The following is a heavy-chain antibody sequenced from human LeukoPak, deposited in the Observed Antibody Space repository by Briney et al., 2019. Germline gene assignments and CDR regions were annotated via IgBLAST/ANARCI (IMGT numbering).Heavy chain of an antibody. V-gene: IGHV1-69*01. CDR1: GGTSSSYA. Sequence: SVKVSCKASGGTSSSYAISWVRQAPGQGLEWMGGIIPIFGTANYAQKFQGRVTITADESTSTAYMELRSLRSDDTAVYYRARDYPVVPGRPNWFDPWGQGTLVTVSS. CDR2: IIPIFGTA. CDR3: ARDYPVVPGRPNWFDP. D-gene: IGHD2-15*01. J-gene: IGHJ5*02.